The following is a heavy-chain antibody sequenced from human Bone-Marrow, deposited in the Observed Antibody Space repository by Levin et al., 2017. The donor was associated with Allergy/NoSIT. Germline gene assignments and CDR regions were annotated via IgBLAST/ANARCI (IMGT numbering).Heavy chain of an antibody. V-gene: IGHV3-7*01. Sequence: GESLKISCAASGFTFSSYWMSWVRQAPGKGLEWVANIKQDGSEKYYVDSVKGRFTISRDNAKNSLYLQMNSLRAEDTAVYYCAREPRWLQRPGLDYWGQGTLVTVSS. D-gene: IGHD5-24*01. J-gene: IGHJ4*02. CDR3: AREPRWLQRPGLDY. CDR2: IKQDGSEK. CDR1: GFTFSSYW.